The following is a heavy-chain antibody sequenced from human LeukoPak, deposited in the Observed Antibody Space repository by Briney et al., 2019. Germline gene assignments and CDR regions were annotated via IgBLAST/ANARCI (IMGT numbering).Heavy chain of an antibody. Sequence: ASVKVSCKASDYTFTSYGISWVRQAPGQGLEWMGWISVYNGNTNCAQKLQGRVTMTTDTSTSTAYMELRSLRSDDTAVYYCARVPPVAAGTSFFDYWGQGTLVTVSS. CDR3: ARVPPVAAGTSFFDY. CDR1: DYTFTSYG. V-gene: IGHV1-18*01. D-gene: IGHD6-13*01. J-gene: IGHJ4*02. CDR2: ISVYNGNT.